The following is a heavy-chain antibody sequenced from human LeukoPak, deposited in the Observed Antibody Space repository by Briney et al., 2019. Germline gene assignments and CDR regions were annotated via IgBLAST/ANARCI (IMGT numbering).Heavy chain of an antibody. CDR1: GFAFESFT. D-gene: IGHD3-22*01. J-gene: IGHJ4*02. V-gene: IGHV3-23*01. CDR3: AKDHYYDSSGYYYGFDY. Sequence: GGSLRLSCAGSGFAFESFTMTWVRQAPGKGLEWVSRISERGGDIYYADSVRGRFTISRDNSKNTLYLQMHNLRAEDTAVFYCAKDHYYDSSGYYYGFDYWGQGTLVTVSS. CDR2: ISERGGDI.